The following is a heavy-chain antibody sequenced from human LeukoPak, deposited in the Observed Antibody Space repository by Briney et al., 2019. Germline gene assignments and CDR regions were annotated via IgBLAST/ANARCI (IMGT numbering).Heavy chain of an antibody. CDR3: ARGGYCSGYSCYDYYGMDV. CDR2: IYSGGTT. J-gene: IGHJ6*02. CDR1: GFTVSSNY. Sequence: GGSLRLSCAASGFTVSSNYMSWVRQAPGKGLEWVSIIYSGGTTYYADSVKGRFTISRDNSNNTLYLQMNSLRAEDTAVYYCARGGYCSGYSCYDYYGMDVWGQGTTVTVSS. V-gene: IGHV3-66*01. D-gene: IGHD2-15*01.